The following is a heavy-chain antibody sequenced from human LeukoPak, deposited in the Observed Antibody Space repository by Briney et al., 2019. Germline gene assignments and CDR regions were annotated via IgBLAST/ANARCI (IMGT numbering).Heavy chain of an antibody. Sequence: GGSLRLSCVVSGFTFSSYSMIWVRQAPGKGLQWVANMKKDGSETNYVDSVKGRFTISRDNAKNSLYLQMNSLRAEDTAVYYCASAQAAAGPFDYWGQGTLVTVSS. V-gene: IGHV3-7*01. CDR3: ASAQAAAGPFDY. CDR2: MKKDGSET. J-gene: IGHJ4*02. CDR1: GFTFSSYS. D-gene: IGHD6-13*01.